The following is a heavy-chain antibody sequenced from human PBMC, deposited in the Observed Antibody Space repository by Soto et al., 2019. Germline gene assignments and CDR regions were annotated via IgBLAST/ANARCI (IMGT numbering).Heavy chain of an antibody. CDR2: MYTSGST. CDR3: ARDVQSGYRYDYDWIDP. Sequence: NPSETLSLTCTVSGGSISSGGYYWSWIRQHPGKGLEWIGRMYTSGSTNYNPSLKSRVTMSVDTSKNQFSLKLTSVTAADTAVYYCARDVQSGYRYDYDWIDPWGQGTLVTVPS. D-gene: IGHD3-16*01. CDR1: GGSISSGGYY. V-gene: IGHV4-61*02. J-gene: IGHJ5*02.